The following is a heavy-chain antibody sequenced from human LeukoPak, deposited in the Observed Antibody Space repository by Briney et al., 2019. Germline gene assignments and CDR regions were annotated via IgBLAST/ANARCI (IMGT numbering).Heavy chain of an antibody. CDR3: ARSLGYCSGGSCYPHDNFDH. Sequence: SQTLSLTCAISGDSVSSNSAAWNWIRQSPSRGLEWLGRTYYRSKWYNDYAVSVKSRITINPDTSKNQFSLQLNSVTPEDTAVYYCARSLGYCSGGSCYPHDNFDHWGQGTLVTVSS. V-gene: IGHV6-1*01. J-gene: IGHJ4*02. D-gene: IGHD2-15*01. CDR1: GDSVSSNSAA. CDR2: TYYRSKWYN.